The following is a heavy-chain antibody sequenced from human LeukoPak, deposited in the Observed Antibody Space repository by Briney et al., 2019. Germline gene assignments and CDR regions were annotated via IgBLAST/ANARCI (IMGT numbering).Heavy chain of an antibody. CDR3: AREGPRTGDHGDAFDI. J-gene: IGHJ3*02. D-gene: IGHD7-27*01. Sequence: PSETLSLTCTVSGGSISNNNYYWSWIRQPPGKGLEWIGYIYYSGSTNYNPSLKSRVTISVDTSKNQFSLKLSSVTAADTAVYYCAREGPRTGDHGDAFDIWGQGTMVTVSS. CDR2: IYYSGST. V-gene: IGHV4-61*01. CDR1: GGSISNNNYY.